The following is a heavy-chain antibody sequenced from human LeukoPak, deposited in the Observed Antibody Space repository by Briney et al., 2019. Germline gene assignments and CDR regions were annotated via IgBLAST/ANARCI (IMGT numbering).Heavy chain of an antibody. CDR3: ARGCSSGTCPLDY. CDR1: GDSIRTYY. D-gene: IGHD2-15*01. J-gene: IGHJ4*02. Sequence: SETLSLTCTVSGDSIRTYYWSWIRLPPGKGPERIGYIYYSGSTNYNPSLKSRVTISVDTSKNQFSLKLNSVTAADTAVYYCARGCSSGTCPLDYWGQGTLVTVSS. CDR2: IYYSGST. V-gene: IGHV4-59*01.